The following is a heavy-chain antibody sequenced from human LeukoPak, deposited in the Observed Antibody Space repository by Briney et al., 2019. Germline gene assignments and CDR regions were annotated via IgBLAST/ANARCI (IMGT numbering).Heavy chain of an antibody. J-gene: IGHJ4*02. D-gene: IGHD2-15*01. CDR3: ARDFCSGGSCYSYFHY. CDR1: GGSISSGGYY. V-gene: IGHV4-61*08. Sequence: SQTLSLTCTVSGGSISSGGYYWSWIRQPPGKGLEWIGYIYSSGGTNYNPSLKSRVTISLDTSKNQFSLRLSSVTAADTAVYYCARDFCSGGSCYSYFHYWGQGTLVTVSS. CDR2: IYSSGGT.